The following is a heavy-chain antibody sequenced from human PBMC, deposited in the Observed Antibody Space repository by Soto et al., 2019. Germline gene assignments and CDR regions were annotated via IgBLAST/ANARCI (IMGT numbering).Heavy chain of an antibody. J-gene: IGHJ1*01. CDR1: GYLXSAYS. D-gene: IGHD2-15*01. V-gene: IGHV1-46*01. Sequence: GXSXKVSCKASGYLXSAYSMDWVRLAPGQGLEWIGVVNPSGGSTKYAQNLKGRVKMNRDTSTTTIYMELSSLRSDYTAIYYCAREENCSGGTCYSEYFHRWGQGTLGTVSS. CDR2: VNPSGGST. CDR3: AREENCSGGTCYSEYFHR.